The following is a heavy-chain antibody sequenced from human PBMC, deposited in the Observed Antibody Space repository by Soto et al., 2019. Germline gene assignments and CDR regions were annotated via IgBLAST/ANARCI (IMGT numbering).Heavy chain of an antibody. V-gene: IGHV3-23*01. CDR2: ITGSGGGT. D-gene: IGHD6-13*01. J-gene: IGHJ4*02. CDR3: AKRPLTAAGFDY. Sequence: EVQLLESGGGLVQPGGSLRLSCAASGFTFSNYAMTWVRQAPGKGLEWVSVITGSGGGTYFVDSVKGRFTISRDNSKNKVYLQMTSLRAEDTAVYSCAKRPLTAAGFDYWGQGTLVTVSS. CDR1: GFTFSNYA.